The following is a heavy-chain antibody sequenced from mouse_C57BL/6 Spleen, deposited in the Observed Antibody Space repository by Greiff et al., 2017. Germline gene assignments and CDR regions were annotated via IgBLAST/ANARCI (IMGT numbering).Heavy chain of an antibody. V-gene: IGHV1-55*01. D-gene: IGHD2-4*01. CDR3: ARREDYDGFDY. Sequence: QVHVKQSGAELVKPGASVKMSCKASGYTFTSYWITWVKQRPGQGLEWIGDIYPGSGSTNYNEKFKSKATLTVDTSSSTAYMQLSSLTSEDSAVYYCARREDYDGFDYWGQGTTLTVSS. J-gene: IGHJ2*01. CDR2: IYPGSGST. CDR1: GYTFTSYW.